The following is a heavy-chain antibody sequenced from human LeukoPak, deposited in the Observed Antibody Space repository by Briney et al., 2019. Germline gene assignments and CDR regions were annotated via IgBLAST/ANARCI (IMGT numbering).Heavy chain of an antibody. Sequence: PSETLSLTCTVSGVSISTYYWSWIRQTPGQGLGWIGYLYHSGGTHYNPSLKSRVTISVDTSKNQFSLKLTSVTAADTAVYYCARGETDTYFVYWGQGTLVTVSS. D-gene: IGHD1-1*01. J-gene: IGHJ4*02. CDR1: GVSISTYY. V-gene: IGHV4-59*01. CDR2: LYHSGGT. CDR3: ARGETDTYFVY.